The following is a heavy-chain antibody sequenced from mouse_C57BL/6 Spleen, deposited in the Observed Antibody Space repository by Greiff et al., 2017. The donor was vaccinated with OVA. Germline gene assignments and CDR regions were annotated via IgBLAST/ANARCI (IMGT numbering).Heavy chain of an antibody. J-gene: IGHJ2*01. CDR2: INPNNGGT. D-gene: IGHD1-1*01. V-gene: IGHV1-26*01. CDR1: GYTFTDYY. Sequence: VQLQQSGPELVKPGASVKISCKASGYTFTDYYMNWVKQSHGKSLEWIGDINPNNGGTSYNQKFKGKATLTVDKSSSTAYMELRSLTSEDSAVYYCAREGLITTGFYFDYWGQGTTLTVSS. CDR3: AREGLITTGFYFDY.